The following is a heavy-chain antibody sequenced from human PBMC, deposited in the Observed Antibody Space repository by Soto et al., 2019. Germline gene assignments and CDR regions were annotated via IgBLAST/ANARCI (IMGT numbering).Heavy chain of an antibody. J-gene: IGHJ6*02. Sequence: EVQLVESGGGLVQPGGSLRLSCAASGFTFSSYSKNWVRQAPGKGLEWVSYISSSSSTIYYADSVKGRFTISRDNAKNSLYLQMNSLRDEDTAVYYCARDIPLVPRYCSSTSCSGSLAYYYYYGMDVWGQGTTVTVSS. CDR3: ARDIPLVPRYCSSTSCSGSLAYYYYYGMDV. CDR1: GFTFSSYS. D-gene: IGHD2-2*01. CDR2: ISSSSSTI. V-gene: IGHV3-48*02.